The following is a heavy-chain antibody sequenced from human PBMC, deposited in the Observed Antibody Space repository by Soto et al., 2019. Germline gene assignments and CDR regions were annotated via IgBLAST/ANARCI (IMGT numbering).Heavy chain of an antibody. CDR2: IYYSGST. Sequence: SETLSVTWTVSGGSISSYYWSWIRQPPGKGLEWIGYIYYSGSTNYNPSLQSRVTISIDTSKNQVSLNVNSVTAADTAVYYCARDHPHSYGVYYFDYWGQGTPVTVSS. D-gene: IGHD5-18*01. J-gene: IGHJ4*02. V-gene: IGHV4-59*01. CDR1: GGSISSYY. CDR3: ARDHPHSYGVYYFDY.